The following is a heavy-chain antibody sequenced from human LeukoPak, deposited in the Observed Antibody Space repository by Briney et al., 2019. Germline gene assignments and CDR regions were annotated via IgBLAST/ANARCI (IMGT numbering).Heavy chain of an antibody. CDR3: ARAITYYYDSSGLYYFDY. J-gene: IGHJ4*02. CDR1: GFTFSSYW. Sequence: GGSLRLSCAASGFTFSSYWMSWVRQAPGKGLEWVANIKQDGSEKYYVDSVKGRFTISRDSAKNSLYLQMNSLRAEDTAVYYCARAITYYYDSSGLYYFDYWGQGTLVTVSS. CDR2: IKQDGSEK. D-gene: IGHD3-22*01. V-gene: IGHV3-7*03.